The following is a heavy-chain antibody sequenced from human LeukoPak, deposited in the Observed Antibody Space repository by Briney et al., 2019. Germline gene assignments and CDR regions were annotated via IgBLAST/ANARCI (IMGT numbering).Heavy chain of an antibody. Sequence: SETLSLTCTVSGGSISSYYWSWIRQPAGKGLEWIGRIYTSGSTNYNPSLKSRVTMSVDTSKNQFSLKLSSVTAADTAVYYCARGVGVVVTADRDYYYYYYMDVWGKGTTVTVSS. CDR3: ARGVGVVVTADRDYYYYYYMDV. V-gene: IGHV4-4*07. CDR2: IYTSGST. CDR1: GGSISSYY. D-gene: IGHD2-21*02. J-gene: IGHJ6*03.